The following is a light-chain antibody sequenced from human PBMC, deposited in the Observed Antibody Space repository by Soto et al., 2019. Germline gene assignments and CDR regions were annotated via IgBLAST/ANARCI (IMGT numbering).Light chain of an antibody. CDR3: GTWDNSLSGYV. CDR2: DNN. CDR1: SSDVGSYNF. Sequence: QSALTQPASVSGSPGQSITISCTGSSSDVGSYNFVSWYQQHPGTAPKLLIYDNNKRPSGIPDRFSGSKSGTSATLGITGLQTGDEADYYCGTWDNSLSGYVFGTGTKVTVL. V-gene: IGLV1-51*01. J-gene: IGLJ1*01.